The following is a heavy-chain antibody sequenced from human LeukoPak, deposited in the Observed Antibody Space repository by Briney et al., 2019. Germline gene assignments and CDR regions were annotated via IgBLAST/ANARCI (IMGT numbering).Heavy chain of an antibody. Sequence: PSETLSLTCTVFGGSISSYYWSWIRQPPGKGLEWIGYIYYSGSIKYNPSLKSRVTMSVDTSKNQFSLKLSSVTAADTAVYYCARGSWIQSSPAIYYFDYWGQGTLVTVSS. CDR2: IYYSGSI. J-gene: IGHJ4*02. V-gene: IGHV4-59*01. CDR1: GGSISSYY. D-gene: IGHD5-18*01. CDR3: ARGSWIQSSPAIYYFDY.